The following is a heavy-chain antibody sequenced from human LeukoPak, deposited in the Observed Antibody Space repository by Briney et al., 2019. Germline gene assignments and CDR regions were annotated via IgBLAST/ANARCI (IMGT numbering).Heavy chain of an antibody. J-gene: IGHJ4*02. Sequence: GGSLRVFCAASGFTFSSYGMHWVRQAPGKGLEWVAVITYDRSNKYYADSVKGRFTISRDNSKNTLYLQMNSLRAEDTAVYYCAKDWVRPGVAYSGGDCYSDYWGQGTLVTVSS. CDR3: AKDWVRPGVAYSGGDCYSDY. CDR1: GFTFSSYG. CDR2: ITYDRSNK. D-gene: IGHD2-21*02. V-gene: IGHV3-30*18.